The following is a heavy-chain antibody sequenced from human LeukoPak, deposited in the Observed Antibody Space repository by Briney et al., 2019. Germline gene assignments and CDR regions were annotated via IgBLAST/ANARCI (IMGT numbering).Heavy chain of an antibody. D-gene: IGHD3-22*01. J-gene: IGHJ6*03. CDR1: GFTVSSNY. Sequence: GGSLRLSCAASGFTVSSNYMTWVRQAPGKGLEWVSVIYSGGSTYYADSVKGRFTISRDNSKNTLYLQMNSLRAEDTAVYYCAREAQWLLGYYYYYYMDVWGKGTTVTVSS. V-gene: IGHV3-53*01. CDR3: AREAQWLLGYYYYYYMDV. CDR2: IYSGGST.